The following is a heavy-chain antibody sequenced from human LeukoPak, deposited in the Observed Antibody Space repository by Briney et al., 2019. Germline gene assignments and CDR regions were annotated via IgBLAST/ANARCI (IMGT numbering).Heavy chain of an antibody. D-gene: IGHD3-16*02. J-gene: IGHJ5*02. Sequence: KPSETLSLTCAVYGGSFSGYYWSWIRQPAGKGLEWIGRIYTSGSTNYNPSLKSRVTISVDTSKNQFSLKLSSVTAADTAVYYCAGGKVGGVITWSDPWGQEPWSPSPQ. V-gene: IGHV4-59*10. CDR3: AGGKVGGVITWSDP. CDR1: GGSFSGYY. CDR2: IYTSGST.